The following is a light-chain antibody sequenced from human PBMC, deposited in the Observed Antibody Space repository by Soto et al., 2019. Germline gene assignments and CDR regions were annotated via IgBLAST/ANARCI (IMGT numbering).Light chain of an antibody. CDR1: QSIDSD. V-gene: IGKV3-15*01. CDR2: GAS. Sequence: EIMMTQSPANVSVFPGERATLSCRASQSIDSDLAWYQQKPGHVPRLLIYGASTRATGVPARFSGSGSGTEFTLTINSLQSDDFAVYYCQQYSHWRTFGPGTKVEIK. J-gene: IGKJ1*01. CDR3: QQYSHWRT.